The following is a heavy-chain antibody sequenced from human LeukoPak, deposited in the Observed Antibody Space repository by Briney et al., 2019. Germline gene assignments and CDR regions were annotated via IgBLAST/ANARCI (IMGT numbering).Heavy chain of an antibody. CDR3: ARGIRGVMGNWFDP. Sequence: SETLSLTCTVSGGSISSGSYYWSWIRQPAGKGLEWIGRMYTSGSANYNPSLKSRVTISVDTSKNQFSLKLSSVTAADTAVYYCARGIRGVMGNWFDPWGQGTLVTVSS. CDR1: GGSISSGSYY. D-gene: IGHD3-10*01. V-gene: IGHV4-61*02. CDR2: MYTSGSA. J-gene: IGHJ5*02.